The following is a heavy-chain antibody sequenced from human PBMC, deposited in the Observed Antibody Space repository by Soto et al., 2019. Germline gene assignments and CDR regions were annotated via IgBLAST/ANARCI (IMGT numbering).Heavy chain of an antibody. CDR2: ISYDGSNK. J-gene: IGHJ4*02. CDR3: ARGYDILTGYYNVMGGALELDY. CDR1: GFTFSSYA. V-gene: IGHV3-30-3*01. Sequence: GSLRLSCAASGFTFSSYAMHWVRQAPGKGLEWVAVISYDGSNKYYADSVKGRFTISRDNSKNTLYLQMNSLRAEDTAVYYCARGYDILTGYYNVMGGALELDYWGQGTLVTVSS. D-gene: IGHD3-9*01.